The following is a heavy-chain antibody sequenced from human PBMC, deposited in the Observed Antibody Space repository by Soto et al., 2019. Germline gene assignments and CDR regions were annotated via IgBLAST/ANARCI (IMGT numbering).Heavy chain of an antibody. J-gene: IGHJ6*02. CDR1: GYPFTSYD. CDR3: ARYCSSTSCPDPGMDV. V-gene: IGHV1-18*01. D-gene: IGHD2-2*01. Sequence: ASVNVSCQASGYPFTSYDISWVRQAPGPGPEWMGWISAYTGNTIYAQKLQGRVTMTTDTSTSTAYMELRSLTSDDTAVYYCARYCSSTSCPDPGMDVWGQGTTVTVSS. CDR2: ISAYTGNT.